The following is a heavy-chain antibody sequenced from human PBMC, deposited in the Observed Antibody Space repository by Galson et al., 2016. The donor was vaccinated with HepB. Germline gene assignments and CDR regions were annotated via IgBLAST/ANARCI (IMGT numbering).Heavy chain of an antibody. Sequence: ETLSLTCAVYGGSLSGYYWSWIRQPPGKGLEWIGEINHSGSTNYNPSLKSRVTISVDTSKNQFSLKLSSVTAADTAVYYCARGDNPDYGDYASAYYYVDVWGKGTTVTVSS. D-gene: IGHD4-17*01. CDR2: INHSGST. CDR3: ARGDNPDYGDYASAYYYVDV. CDR1: GGSLSGYY. J-gene: IGHJ6*03. V-gene: IGHV4-34*01.